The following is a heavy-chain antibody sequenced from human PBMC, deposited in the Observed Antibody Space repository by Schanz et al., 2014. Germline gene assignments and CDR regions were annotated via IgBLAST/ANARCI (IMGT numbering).Heavy chain of an antibody. CDR2: MSGSGSTA. CDR1: EFSFSSFG. V-gene: IGHV3-48*04. CDR3: ARDAVTSVLTPGFYY. J-gene: IGHJ4*02. D-gene: IGHD4-17*01. Sequence: EVQLVESGGGLVQPRGSLRLSCAASEFSFSSFGMNWVRQAPGKGLEWVSGMSGSGSTADYADSVKGRFTTSRDNGKKSMYLQMNSLRAEDTAVYYCARDAVTSVLTPGFYYWGQGTLVTVSS.